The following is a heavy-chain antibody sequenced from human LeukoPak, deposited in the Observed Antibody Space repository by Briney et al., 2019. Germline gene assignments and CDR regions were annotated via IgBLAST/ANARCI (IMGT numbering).Heavy chain of an antibody. D-gene: IGHD5-18*01. CDR1: GGSISSGSYY. V-gene: IGHV4-61*02. Sequence: SQTLSLTCTVSGGSISSGSYYWSWIRQPAGKGLEWIGRIYTSGSTNYNPSLKSRVTISVDTSKNQFSLKLSSVTAADTAVYYCARGDVDTAMVLDYWGQGTLVTVSS. CDR2: IYTSGST. CDR3: ARGDVDTAMVLDY. J-gene: IGHJ4*02.